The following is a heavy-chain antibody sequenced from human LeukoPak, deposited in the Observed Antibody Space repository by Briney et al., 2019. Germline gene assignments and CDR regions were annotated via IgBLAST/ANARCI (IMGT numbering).Heavy chain of an antibody. J-gene: IGHJ4*02. CDR3: ARTLGDYFDY. CDR1: GFTFDDYA. CDR2: ISWNSGSI. V-gene: IGHV3-9*01. Sequence: GGSLRLSCAASGFTFDDYAMHWVRQAPGKGLEWVSGISWNSGSIGYADPVKGRFTISRDNAKNSLYLQMNSLRAEDTALYYCARTLGDYFDYWGQGTLVTVSS. D-gene: IGHD3/OR15-3a*01.